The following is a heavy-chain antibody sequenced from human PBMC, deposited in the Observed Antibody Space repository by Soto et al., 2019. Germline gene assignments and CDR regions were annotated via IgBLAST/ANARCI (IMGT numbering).Heavy chain of an antibody. J-gene: IGHJ4*02. Sequence: GASVKVSCKASGGTFSSYAISWVRQAPGQGLEWMGGIIPIFGTANYAQKFQGRVTITADKSTSTAYMELSSLRSEDTAVYYCARALYSSSSPGFDYWGQGTLVTVSS. CDR3: ARALYSSSSPGFDY. CDR1: GGTFSSYA. CDR2: IIPIFGTA. V-gene: IGHV1-69*06. D-gene: IGHD6-6*01.